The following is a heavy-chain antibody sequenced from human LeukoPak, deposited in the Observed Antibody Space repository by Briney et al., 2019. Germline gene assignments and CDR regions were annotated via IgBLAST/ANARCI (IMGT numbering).Heavy chain of an antibody. CDR1: GGTFSSYA. Sequence: SVKVSCKASGGTFSSYAISWVRQAPGQGLEWMGGIIPIFGTANYAQKFQGRVTITADESTSTAYMELSSLRSEDTAVYYCARSRGIAVAGAFDYWGQGTLVTVSS. D-gene: IGHD6-19*01. CDR3: ARSRGIAVAGAFDY. V-gene: IGHV1-69*01. CDR2: IIPIFGTA. J-gene: IGHJ4*02.